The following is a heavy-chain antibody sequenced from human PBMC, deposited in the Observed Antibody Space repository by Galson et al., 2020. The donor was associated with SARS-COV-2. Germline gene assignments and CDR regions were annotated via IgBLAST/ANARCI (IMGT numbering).Heavy chain of an antibody. Sequence: PWGSLRLSCAASGFTFSSYCMHWVRQAPGKGLEWVAVIWYDGSNKYYADSVKGRFTISRDNSKNTLYLQMNSLRAEDTAVYYCAAELVPAYGMDVWGQGTTVTVSS. V-gene: IGHV3-33*01. D-gene: IGHD2-2*01. J-gene: IGHJ6*02. CDR3: AAELVPAYGMDV. CDR2: IWYDGSNK. CDR1: GFTFSSYC.